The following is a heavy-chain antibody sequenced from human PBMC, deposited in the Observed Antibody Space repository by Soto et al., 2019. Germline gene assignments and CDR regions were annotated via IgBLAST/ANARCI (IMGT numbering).Heavy chain of an antibody. CDR3: ARRKQEQHYYYGMDV. CDR1: GFTFSSYA. Sequence: QVQLVESGGGVVQPGRSLRLSCAASGFTFSSYAMHWVRQAPGKGLEWVAVISYDGSNKYYADSVKGRFTISRDNYKNTLYLQMNSLRAEDRAVYYCARRKQEQHYYYGMDVWGQGTTVTVSS. D-gene: IGHD1-1*01. V-gene: IGHV3-30-3*01. CDR2: ISYDGSNK. J-gene: IGHJ6*02.